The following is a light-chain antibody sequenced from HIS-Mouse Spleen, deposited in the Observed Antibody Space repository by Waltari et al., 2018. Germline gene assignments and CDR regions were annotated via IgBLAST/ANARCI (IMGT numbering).Light chain of an antibody. Sequence: DIQMTQSPSTLSASVGDRVTITCRASQSICSWLAWYQQKPGKAPKLLIYKASRLASGVPSRFSGSGSGTEFTLTISSLQPDDFATYYCQQYNSYPLTFGGGTKVEIK. V-gene: IGKV1-5*03. J-gene: IGKJ4*01. CDR2: KAS. CDR3: QQYNSYPLT. CDR1: QSICSW.